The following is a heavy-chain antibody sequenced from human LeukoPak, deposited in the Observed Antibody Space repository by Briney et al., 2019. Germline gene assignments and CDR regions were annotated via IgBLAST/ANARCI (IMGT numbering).Heavy chain of an antibody. J-gene: IGHJ4*02. V-gene: IGHV3-66*01. CDR1: GFTVNSND. Sequence: GGSLRLSCAASGFTVNSNDMSWVRQAPGKGLEWVSVISSDGRTYYADSVKGRFTISRDNAKNSLHLQMNSLRAEDTAVYYCARDSYGDYGDYWGQGTLVTVSS. CDR2: ISSDGRT. D-gene: IGHD4-17*01. CDR3: ARDSYGDYGDY.